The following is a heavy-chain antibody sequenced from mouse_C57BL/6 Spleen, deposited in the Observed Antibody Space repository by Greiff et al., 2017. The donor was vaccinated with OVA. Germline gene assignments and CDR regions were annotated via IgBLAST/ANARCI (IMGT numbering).Heavy chain of an antibody. CDR1: GFTFSSYA. J-gene: IGHJ2*01. V-gene: IGHV5-4*03. CDR3: ARGGVVGYFDY. Sequence: EVKLQESGGGLVKPGGSLKLSCAASGFTFSSYAMSWVRQTPEKRLEWVATISDGGSYTYYPDNVKGRFTISRDNAKNNLYLQMSHLKSEDTAMYYCARGGVVGYFDYWGQGTTLTVSS. CDR2: ISDGGSYT.